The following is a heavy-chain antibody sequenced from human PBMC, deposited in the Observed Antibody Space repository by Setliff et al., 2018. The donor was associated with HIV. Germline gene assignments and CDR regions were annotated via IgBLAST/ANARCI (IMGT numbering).Heavy chain of an antibody. Sequence: GGSLRLSCAASGFTFDDYAMHWVRQVPGKGLDWVSGINWDGSIGYADSVKGRLTISRDNAKNSLYLQMNSLRPEDTALYYCEKLYCGGACYSADWDYLDSWGQGTLVTVSS. V-gene: IGHV3-9*01. CDR3: EKLYCGGACYSADWDYLDS. CDR1: GFTFDDYA. J-gene: IGHJ4*02. D-gene: IGHD2-21*02. CDR2: INWDGSI.